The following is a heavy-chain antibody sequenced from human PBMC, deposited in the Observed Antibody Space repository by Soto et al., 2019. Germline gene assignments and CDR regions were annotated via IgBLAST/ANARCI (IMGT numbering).Heavy chain of an antibody. J-gene: IGHJ4*02. CDR2: IGTAGDT. Sequence: EVQLVESVGGLVQPGGSLRLSCAASGFTFSSYDMHWVRQATGKGLEWVSAIGTAGDTYYPGSVKGRFTISRENAKNSFYLQMNSLRAGDTAVYYCARGRVAGDFDYWGQGTLVTVSS. CDR3: ARGRVAGDFDY. D-gene: IGHD6-19*01. V-gene: IGHV3-13*04. CDR1: GFTFSSYD.